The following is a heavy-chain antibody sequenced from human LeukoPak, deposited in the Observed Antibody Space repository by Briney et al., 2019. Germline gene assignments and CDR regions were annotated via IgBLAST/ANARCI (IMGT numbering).Heavy chain of an antibody. CDR3: AKGPPRVDTAMCDY. CDR2: ISGSGGST. Sequence: GGSLRLSCAASGFTFNTYAVNWVRQAPGKGLEWVSAISGSGGSTYYADSVKGRFTISRDNSKNTLYLQMNSLRAEDTAVYYCAKGPPRVDTAMCDYWGQGTLVTVSS. CDR1: GFTFNTYA. D-gene: IGHD5-18*01. V-gene: IGHV3-23*01. J-gene: IGHJ4*02.